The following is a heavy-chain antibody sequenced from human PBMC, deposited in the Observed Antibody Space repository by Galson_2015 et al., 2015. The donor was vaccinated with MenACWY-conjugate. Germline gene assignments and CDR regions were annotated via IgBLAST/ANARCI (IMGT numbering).Heavy chain of an antibody. J-gene: IGHJ4*02. CDR1: GYTFTSYG. CDR2: ISAYNGNT. CDR3: ARERYSYGSQIFDY. Sequence: SVKVSCKASGYTFTSYGISWVRQAPGQGLEWMGWISAYNGNTNYAQKLQGRVTMTTDTSTSTAYMELRSLRSDDTAVYYCARERYSYGSQIFDYWGQGTLVTVSS. D-gene: IGHD5-18*01. V-gene: IGHV1-18*04.